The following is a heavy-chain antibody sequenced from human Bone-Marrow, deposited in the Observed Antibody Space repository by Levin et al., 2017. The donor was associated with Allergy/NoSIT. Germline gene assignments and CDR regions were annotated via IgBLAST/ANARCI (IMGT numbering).Heavy chain of an antibody. CDR3: ARDVKGIAVAGTLLFDY. CDR1: GFTFSSYG. Sequence: GGSLRLSCAASGFTFSSYGMHWVRQAPGKGLEWVAVIWYDGSNKYYADSVKGRFTISRDNSKNTLYLQMNSLRAEDTAVYYCARDVKGIAVAGTLLFDYWGQGTLVTVSS. CDR2: IWYDGSNK. J-gene: IGHJ4*02. V-gene: IGHV3-33*01. D-gene: IGHD6-19*01.